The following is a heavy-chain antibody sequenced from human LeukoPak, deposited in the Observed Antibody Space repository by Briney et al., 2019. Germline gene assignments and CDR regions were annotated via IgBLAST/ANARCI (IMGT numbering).Heavy chain of an antibody. D-gene: IGHD2-2*02. J-gene: IGHJ5*02. CDR3: AREIIVVVPAAIRKNGNWFDP. CDR1: GASISIVGYY. CDR2: TYYSVST. Sequence: SQTLSLTCTVSGASISIVGYYWSWIRQHPGKGLEWIGYTYYSVSTYYNPYLQSRVTISVDTSKNQFSPKLSSVTAADTAVYYCAREIIVVVPAAIRKNGNWFDPWGQGTLVTVSS. V-gene: IGHV4-31*03.